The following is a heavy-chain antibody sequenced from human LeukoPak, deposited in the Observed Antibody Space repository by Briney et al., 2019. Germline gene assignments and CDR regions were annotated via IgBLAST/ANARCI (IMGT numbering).Heavy chain of an antibody. CDR3: AKYEDNWNHFDY. D-gene: IGHD1-20*01. CDR2: IRYDGSNK. CDR1: GFTFSSYG. J-gene: IGHJ4*02. V-gene: IGHV3-30*02. Sequence: GGSLRLSCAASGFTFSSYGMHWVRQAPGKGLEWVAFIRYDGSNKYYADSVKGRFTISRDNSKNTLYLQMNSLRAEDTAVYYCAKYEDNWNHFDYWGQGTLVTVSS.